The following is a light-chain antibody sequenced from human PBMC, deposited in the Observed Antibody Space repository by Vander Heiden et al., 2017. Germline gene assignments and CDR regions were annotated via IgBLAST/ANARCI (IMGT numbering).Light chain of an antibody. J-gene: IGKJ1*01. CDR3: QQSGNSLWT. CDR1: QSVTGRY. Sequence: EIVLTQSPGTLSLSPGARATLPCRASQSVTGRYLAWYQQKPGQAPRVLIYGASNRAPGIPDRVRGSGSGTDFTLTIKRLEPEDFAVYYCQQSGNSLWTFGQGTKVEIK. V-gene: IGKV3-20*01. CDR2: GAS.